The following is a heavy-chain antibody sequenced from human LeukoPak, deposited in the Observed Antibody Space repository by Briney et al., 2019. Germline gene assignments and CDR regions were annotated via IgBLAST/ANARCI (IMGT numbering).Heavy chain of an antibody. V-gene: IGHV4-39*01. CDR1: GGSISSSSYY. D-gene: IGHD5-18*01. CDR2: IYYSGST. J-gene: IGHJ6*02. Sequence: PSETLSLTCTVSGGSISSSSYYWGWIRQPPGKGLEWIGSIYYSGSTYYNPSLKSRVTISVDTSKNQFSLKLSSVTAADTAVYYCATEAVDTAMVTLGMDVWGQGTTVTVSS. CDR3: ATEAVDTAMVTLGMDV.